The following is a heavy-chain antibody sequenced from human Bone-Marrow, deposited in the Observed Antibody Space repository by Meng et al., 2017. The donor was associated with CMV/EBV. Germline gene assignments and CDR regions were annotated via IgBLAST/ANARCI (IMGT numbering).Heavy chain of an antibody. Sequence: GGSLRLSCAASGFTFSNYAMSWVRQAPGKGLEWVSAISGSGRYIYYADSVKGRFTISRDNSKNTLYLQMNSLRAEDTAAFYCAKDWEVGATNYYYGMDVWGQGTTVTVSS. V-gene: IGHV3-23*01. CDR1: GFTFSNYA. J-gene: IGHJ6*02. CDR2: ISGSGRYI. CDR3: AKDWEVGATNYYYGMDV. D-gene: IGHD1-26*01.